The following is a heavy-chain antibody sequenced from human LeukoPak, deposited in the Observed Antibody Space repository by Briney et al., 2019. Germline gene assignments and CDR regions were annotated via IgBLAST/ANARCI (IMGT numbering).Heavy chain of an antibody. CDR2: MNHSGST. D-gene: IGHD5-12*01. Sequence: SETLSLTCAVYGGSFSGYFWSWIRQPPGKGLEWMGGMNHSGSTNYNPFLKSRVTISVATSKNHFSLKLSSVTAAATAVYYCARGRKWLPIDYWGQGTLVTVSS. CDR1: GGSFSGYF. V-gene: IGHV4-34*01. CDR3: ARGRKWLPIDY. J-gene: IGHJ4*02.